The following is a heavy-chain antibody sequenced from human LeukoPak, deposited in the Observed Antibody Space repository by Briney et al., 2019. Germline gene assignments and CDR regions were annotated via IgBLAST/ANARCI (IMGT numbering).Heavy chain of an antibody. J-gene: IGHJ4*02. CDR3: ASVTYSDYNDFDY. CDR1: GGTFSSYA. V-gene: IGHV1-69*04. D-gene: IGHD5-12*01. CDR2: IIPILGIA. Sequence: SVKVSCKASGGTFSSYAISWVRQAPGQGLEWMGRIIPILGIANYAQKFQGRVTITADKSTSTAYMELSSLSTDDTAVYYCASVTYSDYNDFDYWGQGTLVTVSS.